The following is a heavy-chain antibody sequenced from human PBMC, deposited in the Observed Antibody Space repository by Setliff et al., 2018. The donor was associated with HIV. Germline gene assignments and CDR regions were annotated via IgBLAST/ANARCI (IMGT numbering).Heavy chain of an antibody. CDR3: ASAGAWQRNALDI. Sequence: GASVKVSCKPSGYSFTNHYMHWVRQAPGQGLEWMGVINPTGGSTRNTQKFQGRVAMTRDTSTSTVYMELSSLRSEDTAVYYCASAGAWQRNALDIWGQGTMVT. CDR1: GYSFTNHY. V-gene: IGHV1-46*01. D-gene: IGHD5-12*01. J-gene: IGHJ3*02. CDR2: INPTGGST.